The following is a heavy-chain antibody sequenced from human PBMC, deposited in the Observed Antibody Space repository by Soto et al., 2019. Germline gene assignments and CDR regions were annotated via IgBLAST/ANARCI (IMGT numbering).Heavy chain of an antibody. CDR3: AKGSRAYYYYGMDV. CDR2: ISGSGGST. CDR1: GFTFSSYA. Sequence: LSCAASGFTFSSYAMSWVRQAPGKGLEWVSAISGSGGSTYYADSVKGRFTISRDNSKNTLYLQMNSLRAEDTAVYYCAKGSRAYYYYGMDVWGQGTTVTVSS. V-gene: IGHV3-23*01. J-gene: IGHJ6*02.